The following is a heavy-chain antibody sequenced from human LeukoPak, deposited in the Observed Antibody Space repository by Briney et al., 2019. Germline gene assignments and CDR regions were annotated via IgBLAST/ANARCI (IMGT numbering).Heavy chain of an antibody. J-gene: IGHJ3*02. CDR1: GGSFSGYY. Sequence: SETLSLTCAVYGGSFSGYYWSWIRQPPGKGLEWIGEINHSGSTNYNPSLKSRVTISVDTSKNQFSLKLSSVTAADTAVYYCARGRYDSSGYLPKIFDAFDIWDQGTMVTVSS. D-gene: IGHD3-22*01. V-gene: IGHV4-34*01. CDR3: ARGRYDSSGYLPKIFDAFDI. CDR2: INHSGST.